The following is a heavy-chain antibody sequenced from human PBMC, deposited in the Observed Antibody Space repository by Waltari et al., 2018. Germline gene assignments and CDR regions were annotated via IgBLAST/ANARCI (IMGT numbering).Heavy chain of an antibody. V-gene: IGHV6-1*01. CDR1: GDSVSSNSAT. D-gene: IGHD3-10*01. CDR2: IYLYSTWSH. CDR3: AREGVIRGAYDAFDI. Sequence: QVQLRQSGPGLMKPSQTLSLTCAISGDSVSSNSATWNWIRQSPSRGLEWLGRIYLYSTWSHDYATSVQSRITIIPDTSKNQFSLQLTSVSPEDTAVYYCAREGVIRGAYDAFDIWGQGTMVTVSS. J-gene: IGHJ3*02.